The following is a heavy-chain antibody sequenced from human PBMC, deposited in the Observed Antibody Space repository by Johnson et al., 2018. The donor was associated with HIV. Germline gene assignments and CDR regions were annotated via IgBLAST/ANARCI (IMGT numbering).Heavy chain of an antibody. CDR1: GFTVSRNY. Sequence: VQLVESGGGLIQPGGSLRLSCAASGFTVSRNYMTWVRQAPWKGLEWVSVLYSGGNTYYADSVKGRFPIARDNSRNTVYLQMNSLRAEDTAVYYCAKAFVRYSSPPDAFDIWGQGTMVTVSS. CDR2: LYSGGNT. J-gene: IGHJ3*02. V-gene: IGHV3-53*01. CDR3: AKAFVRYSSPPDAFDI. D-gene: IGHD6-13*01.